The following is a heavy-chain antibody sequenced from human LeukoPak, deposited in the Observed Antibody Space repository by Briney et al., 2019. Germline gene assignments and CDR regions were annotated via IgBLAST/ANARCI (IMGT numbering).Heavy chain of an antibody. Sequence: SETLSLTCTVSGVSGSSGSYYWSWIRQPPGKGLEWIGYIYYSGSTNYNPSLKSRVTISVDTSKNQFSLKLSSVTAADTAVYYCAREPLRAESRWFDPWGQGSLVTVSS. D-gene: IGHD1-26*01. J-gene: IGHJ5*02. V-gene: IGHV4-61*01. CDR3: AREPLRAESRWFDP. CDR1: GVSGSSGSYY. CDR2: IYYSGST.